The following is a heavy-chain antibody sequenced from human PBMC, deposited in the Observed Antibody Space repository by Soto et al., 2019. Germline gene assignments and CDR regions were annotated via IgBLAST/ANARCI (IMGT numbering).Heavy chain of an antibody. V-gene: IGHV1-69*13. Sequence: SVKVSCKASGGTFSSYRINWVRQAPGQGLKWVGGIVPIYRTADYAQKFQGRVTITADESARTSYMELRSLKSQDTAVYYCVRDSGAKLSSSWGQGTLVTVSS. J-gene: IGHJ4*02. CDR3: VRDSGAKLSSS. CDR1: GGTFSSYR. CDR2: IVPIYRTA. D-gene: IGHD6-13*01.